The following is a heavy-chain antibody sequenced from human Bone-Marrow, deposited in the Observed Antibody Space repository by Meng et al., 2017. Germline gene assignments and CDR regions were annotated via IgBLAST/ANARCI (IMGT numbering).Heavy chain of an antibody. V-gene: IGHV4-4*02. J-gene: IGHJ4*02. CDR3: ARVTMREVIPGVRVELIDY. CDR2: IYHSGST. CDR1: GGSISSSNW. D-gene: IGHD3-3*01. Sequence: QLQLQDSGPGLVKPSETLSLTCTVSGGSISSSNWCSWVRQPPGKGLEWIGEIYHSGSTNYNPSLKSRVTISVDKSKNQFSLKLNSVTAADTAVYYCARVTMREVIPGVRVELIDYWGQGTLVTVSS.